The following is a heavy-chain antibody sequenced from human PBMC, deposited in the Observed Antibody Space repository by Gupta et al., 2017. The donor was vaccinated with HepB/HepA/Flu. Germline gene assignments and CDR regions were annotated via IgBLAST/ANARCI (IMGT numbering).Heavy chain of an antibody. V-gene: IGHV4-39*01. CDR3: AIDTSGISGAFDI. CDR1: GGSISSSSYY. Sequence: QLQLQESGPGLVKPSETLSLTCTVSGGSISSSSYYWGWIRQPPGKGLEWIGSIYYSGSTYYNPSLKSRVTISVDTSKNQFSLKLSSVTAADTAVYYCAIDTSGISGAFDIWGQGTMVTVSS. J-gene: IGHJ3*02. D-gene: IGHD1-26*01. CDR2: IYYSGST.